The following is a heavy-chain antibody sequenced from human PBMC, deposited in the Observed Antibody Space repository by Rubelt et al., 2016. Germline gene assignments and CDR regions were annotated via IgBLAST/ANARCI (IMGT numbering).Heavy chain of an antibody. V-gene: IGHV4-34*11. CDR1: GGSFSGYY. CDR3: ARSGSSYGSETFDY. D-gene: IGHD5-18*01. J-gene: IGHJ4*02. Sequence: QVQLQQWGAGLLKPSETLSLTCAVYGGSFSGYYWNWIRQPPGKGLAWIGYISYSGRTNYNPSLQSRVTLSVDTSTNQFALVVGSVTAEDTAVYYGARSGSSYGSETFDYWGQGTLVTVSS. CDR2: ISYSGRT.